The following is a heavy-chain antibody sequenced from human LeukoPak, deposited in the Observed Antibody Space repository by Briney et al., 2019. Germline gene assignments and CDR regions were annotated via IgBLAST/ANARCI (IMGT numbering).Heavy chain of an antibody. D-gene: IGHD4-17*01. V-gene: IGHV3-21*01. CDR1: GFTFNNYD. Sequence: GGSLRLSCAASGFTFNNYDMIWVRQAPGKGLEWVSSISSSSRYIYYADSVKGRFTISRDNAKNSLYLQMNSLRAEDTAVYYCARVPAVTTPDYWGQGSLVTVSS. CDR3: ARVPAVTTPDY. CDR2: ISSSSRYI. J-gene: IGHJ4*02.